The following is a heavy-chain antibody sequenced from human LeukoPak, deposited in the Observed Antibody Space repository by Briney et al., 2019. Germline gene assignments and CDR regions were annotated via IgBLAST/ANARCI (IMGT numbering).Heavy chain of an antibody. CDR1: GFTFSSYA. CDR2: ISGSGGST. Sequence: PGGSLRLSCAASGFTFSSYAMSWVRQAPGSGLGRVSAISGSGGSTYYADSVKGRFTISRDNSKNTLYLQLNSLRAEDTAVYYCAKVSYDYVWGSYRPRTYYFDYWGQGTLVTVSS. D-gene: IGHD3-16*02. V-gene: IGHV3-23*01. J-gene: IGHJ4*02. CDR3: AKVSYDYVWGSYRPRTYYFDY.